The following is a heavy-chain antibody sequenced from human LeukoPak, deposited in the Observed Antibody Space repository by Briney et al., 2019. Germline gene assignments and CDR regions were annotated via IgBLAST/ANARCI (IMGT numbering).Heavy chain of an antibody. CDR3: AKSGGWSKAYYFDY. V-gene: IGHV3-23*01. CDR1: GFTFSSYA. Sequence: GGSLRLSCAASGFTFSSYAMSWVRQAPGKGLEWVSAISGSGGSTYYADSVKGRFTISRDNSKNTLYLQMNSLRAEDTAVYYRAKSGGWSKAYYFDYWGQGTLVTVSS. J-gene: IGHJ4*02. D-gene: IGHD6-19*01. CDR2: ISGSGGST.